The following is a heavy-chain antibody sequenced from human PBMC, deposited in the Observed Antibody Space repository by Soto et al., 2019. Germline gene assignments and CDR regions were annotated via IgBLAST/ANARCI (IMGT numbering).Heavy chain of an antibody. Sequence: PSETLSLTCTVSGDTSTSYYCGWSRQAPGKGLEWIGHIHNSGTSTHNPSLNGRVTISIDMSKKQFSLKLTSLTSADTAVYYCARDFYDSVGYTWFDSWSQGTLVTVSS. CDR1: GDTSTSYY. CDR3: ARDFYDSVGYTWFDS. J-gene: IGHJ5*01. CDR2: IHNSGTS. V-gene: IGHV4-59*01. D-gene: IGHD3-22*01.